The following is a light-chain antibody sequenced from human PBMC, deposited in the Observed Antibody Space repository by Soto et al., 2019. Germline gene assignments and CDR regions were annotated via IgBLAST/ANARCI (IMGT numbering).Light chain of an antibody. J-gene: IGKJ1*01. CDR1: QSVSSS. Sequence: EIVMTQSPGTLSVSPGERVTLSCRASQSVSSSLAWYQQKPGQAPRLLIYGASTRATGISARFSGSESGTEFTLTISSLQSEDFAVYHCHQYNDWPQTFGQGTKVEIK. CDR2: GAS. CDR3: HQYNDWPQT. V-gene: IGKV3-15*01.